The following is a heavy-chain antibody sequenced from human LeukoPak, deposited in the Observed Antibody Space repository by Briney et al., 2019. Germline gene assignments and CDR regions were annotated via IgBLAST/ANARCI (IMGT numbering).Heavy chain of an antibody. V-gene: IGHV4-39*01. CDR3: ARHGGFSYGFLSDAFDI. CDR1: GGSISSSSYY. J-gene: IGHJ3*02. D-gene: IGHD5-18*01. Sequence: SETLSLTCTVSGGSISSSSYYWGWIRQPPGKGLEWIGTIYYSGSTYYNPSLKSRVTISVDTSKNQFSLKLSSVTAADTAVYYCARHGGFSYGFLSDAFDIWGQGTMVTVSS. CDR2: IYYSGST.